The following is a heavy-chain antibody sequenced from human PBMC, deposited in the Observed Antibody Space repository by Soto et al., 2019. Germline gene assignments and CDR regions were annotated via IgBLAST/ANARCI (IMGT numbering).Heavy chain of an antibody. CDR2: ISYDGGNQ. CDR3: ATGEGFGSGNFHVTHSYYYGMHV. CDR1: GFTFSNYA. J-gene: IGHJ6*02. D-gene: IGHD3-10*01. V-gene: IGHV3-30*03. Sequence: QVQLVESGGGVVQPGGSLRLSCAASGFTFSNYAMHWVRQAPGEGLQWVALISYDGGNQYFPDSVKGRFTVSRDNSKSTLYLQMNSLRPEDTGVYYCATGEGFGSGNFHVTHSYYYGMHVWGLGTTVTVSS.